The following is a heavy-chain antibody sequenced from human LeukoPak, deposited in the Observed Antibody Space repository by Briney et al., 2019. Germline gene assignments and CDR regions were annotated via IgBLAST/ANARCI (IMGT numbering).Heavy chain of an antibody. CDR2: INPGGGST. V-gene: IGHV1-46*01. Sequence: GASVKVSCKASGYTFTNYYFHWVRQAPGQGLEWMGKINPGGGSTTYAQKFQGRVTMTRETSTSTVYMELSSLRSEDTAVYFCARDQKGSETKFDYWGQGTLVIVSS. CDR3: ARDQKGSETKFDY. J-gene: IGHJ4*02. D-gene: IGHD1/OR15-1a*01. CDR1: GYTFTNYY.